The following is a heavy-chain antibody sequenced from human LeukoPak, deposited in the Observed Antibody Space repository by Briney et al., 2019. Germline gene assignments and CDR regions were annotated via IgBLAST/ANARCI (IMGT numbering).Heavy chain of an antibody. J-gene: IGHJ3*02. CDR2: ISSSSRYI. CDR1: GFTFSSYS. V-gene: IGHV3-21*01. D-gene: IGHD3-22*01. Sequence: PGGSLRLSCAASGFTFSSYSMNWVRQAPGKGLEWVSSISSSSRYIYYADSVKGRFTISRDNAKNSLYLQMNSLRVEDTAVYYCARESSYYYDSSGYYEGGDAFDIWGQGTMVTVAS. CDR3: ARESSYYYDSSGYYEGGDAFDI.